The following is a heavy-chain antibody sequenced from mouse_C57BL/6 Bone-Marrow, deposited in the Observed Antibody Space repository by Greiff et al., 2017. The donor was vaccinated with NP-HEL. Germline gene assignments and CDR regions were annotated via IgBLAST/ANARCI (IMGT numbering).Heavy chain of an antibody. CDR1: GFNIKDYY. CDR3: TTGVYYDYDGYAMDY. CDR2: IDPEDGDT. J-gene: IGHJ4*01. Sequence: VQLKESGAELVRPGASVKLSCTASGFNIKDYYMHWVKPRPEQGLEWIGRIDPEDGDTEYAPKFQGKATMTADTSSNTAYLQLSSLTSEDTAVYYCTTGVYYDYDGYAMDYWGQGTSVTVSS. V-gene: IGHV14-1*01. D-gene: IGHD2-4*01.